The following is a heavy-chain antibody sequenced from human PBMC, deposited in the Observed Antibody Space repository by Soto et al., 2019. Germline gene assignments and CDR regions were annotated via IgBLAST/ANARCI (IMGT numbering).Heavy chain of an antibody. J-gene: IGHJ6*02. V-gene: IGHV1-46*01. D-gene: IGHD3-9*01. CDR3: ARDGRYFDWLLSNSYYGMDV. CDR1: GYTFTSYY. Sequence: ASVKVSCKPSGYTFTSYYMHWVRQAPGQGLEWMGIINPSGGSTSYAQKFQGRVTMTRETSTSTVYMELSSLRSEHTAVYYCARDGRYFDWLLSNSYYGMDVWGQGTTVTVSS. CDR2: INPSGGST.